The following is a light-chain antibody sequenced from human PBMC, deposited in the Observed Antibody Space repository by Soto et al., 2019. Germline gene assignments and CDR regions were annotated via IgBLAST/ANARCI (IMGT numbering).Light chain of an antibody. J-gene: IGLJ1*01. CDR3: TPYSSKTTPYV. CDR1: SSDVGGYNY. CDR2: DVT. V-gene: IGLV2-14*01. Sequence: QSALTQPASVSGSPGQSITISCIGTSSDVGGYNYVSWYQQYPGKAPKLIIYDVTKRPSGVSNRFSGSKSGNTASLTISGLPPEDESDYYCTPYSSKTTPYVFGTATKLTVL.